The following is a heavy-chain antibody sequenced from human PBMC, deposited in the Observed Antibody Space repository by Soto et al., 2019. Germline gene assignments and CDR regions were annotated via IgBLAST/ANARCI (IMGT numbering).Heavy chain of an antibody. V-gene: IGHV3-7*01. J-gene: IGHJ4*02. CDR1: GFIFRSYW. Sequence: GGSLRLSCAASGFIFRSYWMSWVRQAPGKGLEWVANINQDGSEKNYVDSVRGRFIISRDNAENSLYLQMNSLRAEDTALYYCARDGVAAGLYLDNWGQGTLVTVSS. CDR3: ARDGVAAGLYLDN. D-gene: IGHD2-15*01. CDR2: INQDGSEK.